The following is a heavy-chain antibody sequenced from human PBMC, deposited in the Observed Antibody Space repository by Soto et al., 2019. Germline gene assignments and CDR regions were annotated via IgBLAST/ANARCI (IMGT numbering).Heavy chain of an antibody. CDR3: ASGRNYYDSSGPIDY. CDR1: GGTFISYA. V-gene: IGHV1-69*13. Sequence: SVKVSCKASGGTFISYAISWVRQAPGQGLEWMGGIIPIFGTANYAQKFQGRVTITADESTSTAYMELSSLRSEDTAVYYCASGRNYYDSSGPIDYWGQGTLVTVSS. J-gene: IGHJ4*02. CDR2: IIPIFGTA. D-gene: IGHD3-22*01.